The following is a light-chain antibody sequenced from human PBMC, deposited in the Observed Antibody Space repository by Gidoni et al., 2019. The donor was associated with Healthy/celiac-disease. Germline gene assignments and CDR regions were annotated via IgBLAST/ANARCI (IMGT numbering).Light chain of an antibody. CDR3: QSYDSSLSVHVV. CDR2: GNS. CDR1: SSNIGAGYD. V-gene: IGLV1-40*01. Sequence: SLLTQPPSVSGAPGQRVTISCNGSSSNIGAGYDVHWYQQLPGTAPKLLIHGNSNRPSGVPDRVSGSKSGTSASLAITGLQAEDEADYYCQSYDSSLSVHVVFGGGTKLTVL. J-gene: IGLJ2*01.